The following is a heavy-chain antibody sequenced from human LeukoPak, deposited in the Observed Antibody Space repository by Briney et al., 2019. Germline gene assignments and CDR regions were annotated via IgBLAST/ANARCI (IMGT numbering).Heavy chain of an antibody. CDR2: INHSGST. CDR3: ARGLIQLWYNFDY. V-gene: IGHV4-34*01. CDR1: GGSFSGYY. Sequence: PSETLSLTCAVYGGSFSGYYWSWIRQPPGKGLEWIGEINHSGSTNYNPSLESRVTISVDTSKNQFSLKLSSVTAADTAVYYCARGLIQLWYNFDYWGQGTLVTVSS. J-gene: IGHJ4*02. D-gene: IGHD5-18*01.